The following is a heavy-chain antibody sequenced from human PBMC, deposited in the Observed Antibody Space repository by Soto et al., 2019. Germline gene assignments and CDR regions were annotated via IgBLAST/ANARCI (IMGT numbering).Heavy chain of an antibody. CDR3: ARGGGYCSSTSCYTRQYYYYYYGMDV. CDR1: GGSFSGYY. D-gene: IGHD2-2*02. V-gene: IGHV4-34*01. J-gene: IGHJ6*02. CDR2: INHSGST. Sequence: PSETLSLTCAVYGGSFSGYYWSWIRQPPGKGLEWIGEINHSGSTNYNPSLKSRVTISVDTSKNQFSLKLSSVTAADTAVYYCARGGGYCSSTSCYTRQYYYYYYGMDVWGQGTTVTVS.